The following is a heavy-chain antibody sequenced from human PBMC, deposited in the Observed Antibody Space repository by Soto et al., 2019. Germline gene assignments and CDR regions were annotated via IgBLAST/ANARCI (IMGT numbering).Heavy chain of an antibody. J-gene: IGHJ4*03. CDR1: GGSFSGYY. CDR2: INHSGST. V-gene: IGHV4-34*01. CDR3: ARDITMVRGVNDY. Sequence: PSETLSLTCAVYGGSFSGYYWSWIRQPPGKGLEWIGEINHSGSTNYNPSLKSRVTISVDTSKNQFSLKLSSVTAADTAVYYCARDITMVRGVNDYWGQGTTVTVSS. D-gene: IGHD3-10*01.